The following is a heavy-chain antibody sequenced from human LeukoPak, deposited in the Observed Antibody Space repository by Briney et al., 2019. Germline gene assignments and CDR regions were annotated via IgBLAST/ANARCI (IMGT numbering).Heavy chain of an antibody. CDR2: ITTSSDDT. CDR1: GFTFSSHD. V-gene: IGHV3-48*03. J-gene: IGHJ4*02. D-gene: IGHD6-13*01. CDR3: VRDMTARSWHAFDS. Sequence: GGSLRLSCAASGFTFSSHDMDWVRQAPGKGLEWISHITTSSDDTHYADSVKGRFIISRDNVKDSLYRQMNSLRAEDTAVYYCVRDMTARSWHAFDSWGRGTLVTVSS.